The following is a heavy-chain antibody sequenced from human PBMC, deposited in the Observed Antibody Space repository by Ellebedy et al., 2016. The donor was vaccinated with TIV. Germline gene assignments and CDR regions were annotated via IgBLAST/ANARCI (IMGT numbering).Heavy chain of an antibody. CDR3: ARGGGGRVGATLDY. J-gene: IGHJ4*02. Sequence: SVKVSXKASGGTFSSYAISWVRQAPGQGLEWMGKIIPVFGSPNYAQKFQGRVTITADESTSTAYMELSSLRSEDTAVYYCARGGGGRVGATLDYWGQGTLVTVSS. D-gene: IGHD1-26*01. V-gene: IGHV1-69*13. CDR1: GGTFSSYA. CDR2: IIPVFGSP.